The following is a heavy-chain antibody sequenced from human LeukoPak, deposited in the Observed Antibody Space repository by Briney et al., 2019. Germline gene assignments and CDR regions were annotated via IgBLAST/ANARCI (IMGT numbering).Heavy chain of an antibody. CDR1: GFTFSSYA. Sequence: GRTLRLSCASSGFTFSSYAMHWVRQAPGEGLEWVAVISYDGSNKYYADSVKGRFTISSDKSKNTLYLQMNSVRADDTAVYYCARESRWKSATDYWGQGTLVTVSS. V-gene: IGHV3-30-3*01. J-gene: IGHJ4*02. D-gene: IGHD1-1*01. CDR3: ARESRWKSATDY. CDR2: ISYDGSNK.